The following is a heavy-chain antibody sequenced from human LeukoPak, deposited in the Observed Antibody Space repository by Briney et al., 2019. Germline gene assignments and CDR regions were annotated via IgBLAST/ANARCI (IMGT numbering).Heavy chain of an antibody. Sequence: PSETLSLTCAVSGGSISSGGYSWSWIRQPPGKGLEWIGYIYHSGSTYYNLSLKSRVTISVDRSKNQFSLKLSSVTAADTAVYYCARAIGWYSGSYGENYFDYWGQGTLVTVSS. J-gene: IGHJ4*02. D-gene: IGHD1-26*01. V-gene: IGHV4-30-2*01. CDR1: GGSISSGGYS. CDR3: ARAIGWYSGSYGENYFDY. CDR2: IYHSGST.